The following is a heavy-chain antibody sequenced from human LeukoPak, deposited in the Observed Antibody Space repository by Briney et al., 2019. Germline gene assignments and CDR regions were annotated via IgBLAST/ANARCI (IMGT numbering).Heavy chain of an antibody. Sequence: ASVKVSCKASGYTFTDYYVHWVRQAPGQGLEWMGRIDPNGGGTNYPQKFQDRVVLTRDTSISTAYMEPSSLRSDDTAVYFCARDVDTVVVTALASWGQGTLVTVSS. CDR3: ARDVDTVVVTALAS. J-gene: IGHJ5*02. CDR1: GYTFTDYY. D-gene: IGHD2-21*02. V-gene: IGHV1-2*06. CDR2: IDPNGGGT.